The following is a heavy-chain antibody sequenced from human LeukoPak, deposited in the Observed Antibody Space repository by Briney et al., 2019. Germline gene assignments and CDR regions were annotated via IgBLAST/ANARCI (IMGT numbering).Heavy chain of an antibody. CDR3: ARALRGYYFDF. V-gene: IGHV4-4*07. CDR2: INISGST. J-gene: IGHJ4*02. Sequence: KPSETLSLTCTVSGASINSNYWTWIRQPAGKGLEWIGRINISGSTNYNPPLKSRVTMSEDTSKNQCSLKLSSVTAADTAVYYCARALRGYYFDFWGQGTLVTVSS. CDR1: GASINSNY. D-gene: IGHD3-22*01.